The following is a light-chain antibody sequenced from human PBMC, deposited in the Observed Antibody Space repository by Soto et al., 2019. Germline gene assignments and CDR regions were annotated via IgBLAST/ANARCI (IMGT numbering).Light chain of an antibody. V-gene: IGLV7-46*01. J-gene: IGLJ3*02. CDR1: IGAVTSGHY. CDR3: LLSYSGTYVM. CDR2: DTS. Sequence: QAVVTQEPSLTVSPGGTVTLTCGSTIGAVTSGHYACWFQQKPGQTPMTLIYDTSNKHSWTPARFSGSLLGGKAALTLSGAKHDGDSEYYCLLSYSGTYVMFGAGTKLTVL.